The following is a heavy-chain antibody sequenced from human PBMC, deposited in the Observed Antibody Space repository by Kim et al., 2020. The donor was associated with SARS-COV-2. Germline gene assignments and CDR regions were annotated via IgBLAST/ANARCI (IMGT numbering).Heavy chain of an antibody. Sequence: GGSLRLSCAASGFTFSDYYMSWIRQAPGKGLEWVSYISSSSSYTNYADSVKGRFTISRDNAKNSLYLQMNSLRAEDTAVYYCARAREVGAAAGHWYFDLWGRGTLVTVSS. CDR1: GFTFSDYY. V-gene: IGHV3-11*05. CDR2: ISSSSSYT. J-gene: IGHJ2*01. CDR3: ARAREVGAAAGHWYFDL. D-gene: IGHD6-13*01.